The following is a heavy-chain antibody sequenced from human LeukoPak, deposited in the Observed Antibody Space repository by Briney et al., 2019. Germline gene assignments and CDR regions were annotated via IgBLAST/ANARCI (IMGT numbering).Heavy chain of an antibody. CDR1: GFTFSSYA. CDR2: ISYDGSNK. V-gene: IGHV3-30*14. J-gene: IGHJ4*02. Sequence: GRSLRLSCAASGFTFSSYAMHWVRQAPGKGLEWVAVISYDGSNKYYADSVKGRFTISRDNSKNTLYLQVNSLRAEDTAVYYCARRGDGGRSFDYWGQGTLVTVSS. D-gene: IGHD4-23*01. CDR3: ARRGDGGRSFDY.